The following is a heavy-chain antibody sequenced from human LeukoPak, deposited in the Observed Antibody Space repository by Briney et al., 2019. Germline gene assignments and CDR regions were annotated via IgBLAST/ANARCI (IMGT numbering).Heavy chain of an antibody. Sequence: GGSLRLSCAASGFTFSSYVMTWVRQAPDLGLEWVSTISAGGVTTYYADSVKGRFTISRDNSKNTLHLHMNSLRVGDAAVYYCVTRGTTATKYLEYWGQGTLVTVSS. CDR1: GFTFSSYV. J-gene: IGHJ4*02. V-gene: IGHV3-23*01. CDR3: VTRGTTATKYLEY. D-gene: IGHD1-1*01. CDR2: ISAGGVTT.